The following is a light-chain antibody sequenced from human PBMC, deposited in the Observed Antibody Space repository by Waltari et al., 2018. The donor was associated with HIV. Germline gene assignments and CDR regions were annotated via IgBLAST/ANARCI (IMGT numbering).Light chain of an antibody. CDR1: HSLATNY. J-gene: IGKJ4*01. CDR3: QQYGSSPRVT. V-gene: IGKV3-20*01. CDR2: GPS. Sequence: DIILTQSPGTLSLSPGERASLSCRASHSLATNYLAWYQHKRGQAPRLLVDGPSNRATGIPDRFSGSGSGTDFVITISRLEAEDFAIYYCQQYGSSPRVTFGGGTKVDIK.